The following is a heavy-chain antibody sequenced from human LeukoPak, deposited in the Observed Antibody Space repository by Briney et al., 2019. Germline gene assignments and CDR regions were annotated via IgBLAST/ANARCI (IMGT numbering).Heavy chain of an antibody. J-gene: IGHJ4*02. V-gene: IGHV3-48*01. CDR3: AKYSSGWSFDY. CDR1: GFTFSSYR. Sequence: GGSLRLSCAASGFTFSSYRMNWVRQAPGKGLEGVSYSSSSSSSIYYADSVKGRFTISRDSSKNTLYLQMNSLRAEDTAVYYCAKYSSGWSFDYWGQGTLVTVSS. CDR2: SSSSSSSI. D-gene: IGHD6-19*01.